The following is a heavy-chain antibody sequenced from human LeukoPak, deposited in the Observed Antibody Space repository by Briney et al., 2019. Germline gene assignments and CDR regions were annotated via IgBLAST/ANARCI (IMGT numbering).Heavy chain of an antibody. CDR2: IYTSGST. D-gene: IGHD3-3*01. CDR3: ARAPYYDFWSGSYYYYMDV. Sequence: KSSETLSLTCTVSGGSISSYYWSWIRQPPGKGLDWIGYIYTSGSTNYNPSLKSRVTISVDTSKNQFSLKLSSVTAADTAVYYCARAPYYDFWSGSYYYYMDVWGKGTTVTVSS. CDR1: GGSISSYY. J-gene: IGHJ6*03. V-gene: IGHV4-4*09.